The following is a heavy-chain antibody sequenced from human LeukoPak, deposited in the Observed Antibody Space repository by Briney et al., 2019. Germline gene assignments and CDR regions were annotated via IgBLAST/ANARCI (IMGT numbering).Heavy chain of an antibody. CDR3: ARGWSNWGHFDY. CDR1: GFTFSSYS. J-gene: IGHJ4*02. Sequence: GGSLRLSCAASGFTFSSYSMNWVRQAPGKGVEWVSYISSGSSTIYYADSVKGRFTISRDNANNSLYLQMNSLRAEDTAVYYCARGWSNWGHFDYWGQGTLVTVSS. D-gene: IGHD3-16*01. CDR2: ISSGSSTI. V-gene: IGHV3-48*01.